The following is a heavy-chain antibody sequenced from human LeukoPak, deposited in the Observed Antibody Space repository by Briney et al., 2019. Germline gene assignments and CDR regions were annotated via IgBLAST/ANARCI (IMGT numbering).Heavy chain of an antibody. Sequence: GGSLRLSCAASGFTFSSYSMNWVRQAPGKGLEWVSYISSSSSTIYYADSVKGRFTISRDNAKNSLYLQMNSLRAEDTAVYYCAREVPAYCGGDCYRDAFDIWGQGTMVTVSS. CDR1: GFTFSSYS. D-gene: IGHD2-21*02. J-gene: IGHJ3*02. CDR3: AREVPAYCGGDCYRDAFDI. CDR2: ISSSSSTI. V-gene: IGHV3-48*01.